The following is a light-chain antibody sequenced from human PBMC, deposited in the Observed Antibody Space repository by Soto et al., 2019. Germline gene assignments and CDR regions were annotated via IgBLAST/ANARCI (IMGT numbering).Light chain of an antibody. J-gene: IGKJ1*01. CDR3: QHYGISPPWT. CDR1: QSVSSSY. CDR2: GAS. Sequence: EIVLTQSPGTLSLSPGQRATLSCRASQSVSSSYLAWYQQKPGRAPTLLIYGASNRATGIPDRFSGSGSGTDFTLTIRRLEPDDFAVDVCQHYGISPPWTFVQGTKVELK. V-gene: IGKV3-20*01.